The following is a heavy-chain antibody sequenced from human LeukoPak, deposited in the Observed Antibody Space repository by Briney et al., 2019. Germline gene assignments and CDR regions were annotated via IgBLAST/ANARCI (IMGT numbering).Heavy chain of an antibody. J-gene: IGHJ4*02. CDR1: GGSISSGDYY. Sequence: SETLSLTCTVSGGSISSGDYYCSWIRQPPGKGLEWIGYIYYSGSTYYNPSLKSRVTISVDTSKNQFSLKLSSVTAADTAVYYCAREYDILTGDQWGQGTLVTVSS. V-gene: IGHV4-30-4*01. D-gene: IGHD3-9*01. CDR2: IYYSGST. CDR3: AREYDILTGDQ.